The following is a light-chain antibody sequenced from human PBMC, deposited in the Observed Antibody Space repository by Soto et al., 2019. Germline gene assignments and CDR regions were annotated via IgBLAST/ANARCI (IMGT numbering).Light chain of an antibody. CDR2: WAS. J-gene: IGKJ2*01. V-gene: IGKV4-1*01. CDR3: QQHYNIPPA. CDR1: QSVLYSSNNKNY. Sequence: DIVMTQSPGSLAVSLGERATINCKSSQSVLYSSNNKNYLAWYQQKPGQPPKLLIYWASTRESGVPDRFSGSGSGTDFTLTISSLQAEDVAVYYCQQHYNIPPAFGQGTKLEIK.